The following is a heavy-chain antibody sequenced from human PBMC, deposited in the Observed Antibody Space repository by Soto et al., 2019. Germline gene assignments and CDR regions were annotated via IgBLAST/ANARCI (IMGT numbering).Heavy chain of an antibody. V-gene: IGHV1-8*01. D-gene: IGHD6-13*01. Sequence: ASVNVSCKTSGYTFTSYHINWVRQAPGQGLEWVGWMNTNSDDTRSAQKFRGRLTLTRDKSMRAVYMKLSNLRPDDTAVYYCAREWSAAGHFYGMDVWGQGTTVTVSS. CDR2: MNTNSDDT. CDR1: GYTFTSYH. CDR3: AREWSAAGHFYGMDV. J-gene: IGHJ6*02.